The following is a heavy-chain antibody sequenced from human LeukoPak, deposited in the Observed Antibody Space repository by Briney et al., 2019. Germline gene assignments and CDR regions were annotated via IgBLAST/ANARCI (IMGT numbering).Heavy chain of an antibody. CDR2: IKQDGSEK. V-gene: IGHV3-7*01. CDR3: ARRGPSVAGPYDY. J-gene: IGHJ4*02. CDR1: GFTFSSYW. Sequence: PGGSLRLSCAASGFTFSSYWMSWVRQAPGKGLEWVANIKQDGSEKSYVDSVKGRFTISRDNAKNSLYLQMNSLRAEDTAVYYCARRGPSVAGPYDYWGQGTLVTVSS. D-gene: IGHD6-19*01.